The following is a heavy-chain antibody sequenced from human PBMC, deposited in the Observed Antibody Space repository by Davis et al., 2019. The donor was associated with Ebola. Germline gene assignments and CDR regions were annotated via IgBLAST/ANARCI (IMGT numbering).Heavy chain of an antibody. V-gene: IGHV1-8*02. Sequence: ASVKVSCKASGGTFSSYAISWVRQAPGQGLEWMGGMNPNSGNTGYAQKFQGRVTMTRNTSISTAYMELSSLRSEDTAVYYCARADNWGQGTLVTVSS. CDR1: GGTFSSYA. J-gene: IGHJ4*02. CDR2: MNPNSGNT. CDR3: ARADN.